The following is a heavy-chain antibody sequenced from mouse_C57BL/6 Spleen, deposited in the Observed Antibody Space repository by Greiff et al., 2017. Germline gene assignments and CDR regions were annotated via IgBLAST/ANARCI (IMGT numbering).Heavy chain of an antibody. CDR2: IDPSDSYT. CDR3: AKLYYYGSSYSAMDY. Sequence: QVQLQQPGAELVKPGASVKLSCKASGYTFTSYWMQWVKQRPGQGLEWIGEIDPSDSYTNYNQKFKGKATLTVDTSSSKAYMQLSSLTSEDSAVYYCAKLYYYGSSYSAMDYWGQGTSVTVSS. CDR1: GYTFTSYW. D-gene: IGHD1-1*01. J-gene: IGHJ4*01. V-gene: IGHV1-50*01.